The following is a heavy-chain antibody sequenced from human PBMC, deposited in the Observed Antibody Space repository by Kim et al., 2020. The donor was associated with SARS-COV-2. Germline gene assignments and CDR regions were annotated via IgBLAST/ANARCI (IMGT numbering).Heavy chain of an antibody. CDR2: ISSNGGST. V-gene: IGHV3-64D*09. J-gene: IGHJ6*02. CDR3: VLLWFGELSVEAMGV. Sequence: GGSLRLSCSASGFTFSSYAMHWVRQAPGKGLEYVSAISSNGGSTYYADSVKGRFTISRDNSKNTLYLQMSSLRAEDTAVYYCVLLWFGELSVEAMGVWGQGTSFTVAS. CDR1: GFTFSSYA. D-gene: IGHD3-10*01.